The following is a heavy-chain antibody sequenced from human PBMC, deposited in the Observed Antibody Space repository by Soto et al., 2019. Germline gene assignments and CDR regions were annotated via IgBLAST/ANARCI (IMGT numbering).Heavy chain of an antibody. V-gene: IGHV4-59*08. D-gene: IGHD6-13*01. Sequence: SETLSLTCTVSGGSISSYYWSWIRQPPGKGLEWIGYIYYSGSTNYNPSLKSRVTISVDTSKNQFSLKLSSVTAADTAVYYCARYSAASGTYYFDYWGQGTLVTVSS. CDR1: GGSISSYY. CDR3: ARYSAASGTYYFDY. J-gene: IGHJ4*01. CDR2: IYYSGST.